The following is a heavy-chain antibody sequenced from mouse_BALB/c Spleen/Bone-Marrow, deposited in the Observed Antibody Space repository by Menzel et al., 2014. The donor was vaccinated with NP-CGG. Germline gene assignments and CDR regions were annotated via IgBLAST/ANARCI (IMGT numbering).Heavy chain of an antibody. CDR2: IDPANGNT. D-gene: IGHD1-1*01. CDR1: GFNIKDTY. Sequence: EVQLQQSGAELVRSGASVKLSCTGSGFNIKDTYMHWVKQRPEQGLEWIGRIDPANGNTKYDPKFQGKATITADTSSNTAYLQLSSLTSEDTAVYYCAYGSSYDYFDYWGQGTTLTVSS. J-gene: IGHJ2*01. CDR3: AYGSSYDYFDY. V-gene: IGHV14-3*02.